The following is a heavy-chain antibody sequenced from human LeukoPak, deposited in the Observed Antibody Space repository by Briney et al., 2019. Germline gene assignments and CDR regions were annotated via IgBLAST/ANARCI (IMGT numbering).Heavy chain of an antibody. Sequence: GGSLRLSCAASGFTFDDYAMHWVRQAPGKGLEWVSGISWNSGSIGYADSVKGRFTISRDNAKNPLYLQMNSLRAEDTALYYCAKARLYDSSGYYDAFDIWGQGTMVTVSS. CDR3: AKARLYDSSGYYDAFDI. J-gene: IGHJ3*02. CDR2: ISWNSGSI. D-gene: IGHD3-22*01. CDR1: GFTFDDYA. V-gene: IGHV3-9*01.